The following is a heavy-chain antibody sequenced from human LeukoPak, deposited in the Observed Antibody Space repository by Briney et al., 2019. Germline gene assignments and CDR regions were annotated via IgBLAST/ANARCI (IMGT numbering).Heavy chain of an antibody. J-gene: IGHJ1*01. D-gene: IGHD6-13*01. CDR2: ISGSGGST. V-gene: IGHV3-23*01. Sequence: GGSLRLSCAASGFTFSSYAMSWVRQAPGKGLEWVSAISGSGGSTYYADSVKGRFTISRDNSKNTLCLQMNSLRAEDTAVYYCAKDLRSRIAAAGTPYAEYFQHWGQGTLVTVSS. CDR1: GFTFSSYA. CDR3: AKDLRSRIAAAGTPYAEYFQH.